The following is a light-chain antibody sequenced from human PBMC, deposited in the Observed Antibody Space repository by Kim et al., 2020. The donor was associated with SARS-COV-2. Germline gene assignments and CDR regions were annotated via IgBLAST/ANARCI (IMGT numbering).Light chain of an antibody. CDR2: EAS. V-gene: IGKV1D-13*01. CDR1: QGVSTG. Sequence: GDRVTISCRASQGVSTGLAWYQQKPGNAPNLLIFEASSLQSGVPSRFSGSGSGTDFTLTISSLQPEDFATYYCQQFNEFPISFGQGTRLEIK. J-gene: IGKJ5*01. CDR3: QQFNEFPIS.